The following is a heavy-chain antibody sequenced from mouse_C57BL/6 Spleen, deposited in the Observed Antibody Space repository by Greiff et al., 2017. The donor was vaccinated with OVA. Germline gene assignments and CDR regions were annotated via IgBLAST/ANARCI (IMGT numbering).Heavy chain of an antibody. CDR3: ARYYSVRAMDY. CDR2: INPGSGGT. V-gene: IGHV1-54*01. Sequence: QVQLQQSGAELVRPGTSVKVSCKASGYAFTNYLIEWVKQRPGQGLEWIGVINPGSGGTNYNEKFKGKATLTADKSSSTAYMQLSSLTSEDSAVYFCARYYSVRAMDYWGQGTSVTVSS. J-gene: IGHJ4*01. CDR1: GYAFTNYL. D-gene: IGHD2-12*01.